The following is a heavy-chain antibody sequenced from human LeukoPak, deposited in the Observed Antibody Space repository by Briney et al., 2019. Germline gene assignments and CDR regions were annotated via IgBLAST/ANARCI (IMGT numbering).Heavy chain of an antibody. CDR3: ARCDGGPRGGYDS. D-gene: IGHD5-12*01. V-gene: IGHV1-2*02. Sequence: RRASVKVSCQASGYTLTGYYMHRVRQAPGQGLEGMGWINPNSGGTNYAQKFQGRVTMTRDTSICTAYMELSRLRSDDTAVYYCARCDGGPRGGYDSWGQGTLVTVSS. J-gene: IGHJ5*02. CDR2: INPNSGGT. CDR1: GYTLTGYY.